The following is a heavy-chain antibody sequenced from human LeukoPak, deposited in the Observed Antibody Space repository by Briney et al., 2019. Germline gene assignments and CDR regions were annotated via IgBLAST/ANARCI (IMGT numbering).Heavy chain of an antibody. CDR2: ISGSGAST. Sequence: WGSLRLYCATSGFTVTKYAMTWVRQAPGKGLEWFLSISGSGASTYYADSVKGRSTISRDNSKSTLYVQMNDLRAEDTAVYYCARYSAYDEVEWGQGTLVTVSS. CDR3: ARYSAYDEVE. CDR1: GFTVTKYA. V-gene: IGHV3-23*01. J-gene: IGHJ4*02. D-gene: IGHD5-12*01.